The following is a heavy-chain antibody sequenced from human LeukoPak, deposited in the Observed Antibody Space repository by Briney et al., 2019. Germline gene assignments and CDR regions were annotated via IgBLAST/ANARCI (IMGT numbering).Heavy chain of an antibody. J-gene: IGHJ6*02. V-gene: IGHV3-74*03. CDR2: IKSDGSVT. Sequence: GGSLRLSCAASGFTFSTFWMHWVRQAPGKGLVWVSGIKSDGSVTTYADSVKGRFTISRDNAENTLYLQMNSLRAEDTAVYYCARGRYYGMDVWGQGTTVTVSS. CDR3: ARGRYYGMDV. CDR1: GFTFSTFW.